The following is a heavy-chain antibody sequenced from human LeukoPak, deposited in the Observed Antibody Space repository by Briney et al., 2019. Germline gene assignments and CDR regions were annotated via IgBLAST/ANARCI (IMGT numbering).Heavy chain of an antibody. V-gene: IGHV5-51*01. Sequence: PGGSLRLSCKGSGYSFTSYWIGWVRQLPGKGLEWMGIIYPGDSDTRYSPSFQGQVTISADKSISTAYLQWSSLKASDTAMYYCARRDGSYYAPFDYWGQGTLVTVSS. D-gene: IGHD1-26*01. CDR2: IYPGDSDT. J-gene: IGHJ4*02. CDR1: GYSFTSYW. CDR3: ARRDGSYYAPFDY.